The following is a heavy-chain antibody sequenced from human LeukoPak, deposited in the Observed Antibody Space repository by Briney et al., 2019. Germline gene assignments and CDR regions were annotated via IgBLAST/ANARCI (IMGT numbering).Heavy chain of an antibody. D-gene: IGHD1-26*01. CDR3: AKEGFRVGAQPCDY. J-gene: IGHJ4*02. CDR1: GFTFSTHA. CDR2: ISDTGEST. V-gene: IGHV3-23*01. Sequence: GGSLRLSCAASGFTFSTHAMSWVRQVSGKGLEWVSSISDTGESTYYADSVKGRFTISRDNSKNTLYLQMNSLRAEDTAVYYCAKEGFRVGAQPCDYWGQGTLVTVSS.